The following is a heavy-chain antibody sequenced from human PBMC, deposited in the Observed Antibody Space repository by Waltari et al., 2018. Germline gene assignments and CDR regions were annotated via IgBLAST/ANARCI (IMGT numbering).Heavy chain of an antibody. D-gene: IGHD6-6*01. CDR2: IYYSGST. J-gene: IGHJ5*02. CDR3: AREVVRFREYSSSPNWFDP. CDR1: GGSISSYY. V-gene: IGHV4-59*01. Sequence: QVQLQESGPGLVKPSETLSLTCTVSGGSISSYYWSWIRQPPGKGLEWIGYIYYSGSTNYNPSLKSRVTISVDTSKNQFSLKLSSVTAADTAVYYCAREVVRFREYSSSPNWFDPWGQGTLVTVSS.